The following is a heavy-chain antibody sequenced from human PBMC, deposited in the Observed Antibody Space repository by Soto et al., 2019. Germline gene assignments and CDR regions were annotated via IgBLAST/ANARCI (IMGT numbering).Heavy chain of an antibody. D-gene: IGHD3-22*01. CDR1: GCILCNAW. CDR2: IKGEADGGTT. CDR3: TTGLSNGYYNFDY. Sequence: GVTLRLSCERSGCILCNAWMSWVRKAPGKGLEWVGRIKGEADGGTTDYAAPVKGRITISRDHSKDTLYLQMNSLKTEDTAVYYCTTGLSNGYYNFDYWGQGTPVTVSS. J-gene: IGHJ4*02. V-gene: IGHV3-15*01.